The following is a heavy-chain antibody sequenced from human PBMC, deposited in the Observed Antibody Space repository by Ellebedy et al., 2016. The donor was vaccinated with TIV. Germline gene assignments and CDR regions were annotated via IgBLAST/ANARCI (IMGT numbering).Heavy chain of an antibody. J-gene: IGHJ4*02. D-gene: IGHD4-23*01. V-gene: IGHV3-7*03. CDR2: IKQDGSEK. Sequence: GESLKISCGASGFTFSNYWMNWVRQAPGKGLEWVANIKQDGSEKYYVESVKGRFTISRDSSKNTLYLQMNSLRAEDTAVYYCARDAAGNGGKLDYWGQGALVTVSS. CDR1: GFTFSNYW. CDR3: ARDAAGNGGKLDY.